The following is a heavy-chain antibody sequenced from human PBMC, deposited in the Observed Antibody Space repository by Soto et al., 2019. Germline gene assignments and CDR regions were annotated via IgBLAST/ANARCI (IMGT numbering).Heavy chain of an antibody. J-gene: IGHJ5*02. Sequence: YGPTLANPAQTLTLTCTFSGFSLSTSGAGVGWIRQPPGKALEWLALIYWNDDKRYSPSLKNRLTITKDTSKTQVVLTTTNKDPVDTATYYFALSWAAAGSDWFDPWGQGTLVTVSS. V-gene: IGHV2-5*01. CDR3: ALSWAAAGSDWFDP. D-gene: IGHD6-13*01. CDR1: GFSLSTSGAG. CDR2: IYWNDDK.